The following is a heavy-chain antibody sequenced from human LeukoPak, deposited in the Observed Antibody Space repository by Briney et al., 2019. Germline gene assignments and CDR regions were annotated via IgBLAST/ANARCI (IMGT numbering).Heavy chain of an antibody. CDR3: AKDRGSYLFDY. CDR1: GFTFSSYG. J-gene: IGHJ4*02. V-gene: IGHV3-30*18. D-gene: IGHD1-26*01. Sequence: GGSLRLSCAASGFTFSSYGMHWVRLAPGKGLEWVAVISYDGSNKYYADSVKGRFTISRDNSKNTLYLQMNSLRAEDTAVYYCAKDRGSYLFDYWGQGTLVTVSS. CDR2: ISYDGSNK.